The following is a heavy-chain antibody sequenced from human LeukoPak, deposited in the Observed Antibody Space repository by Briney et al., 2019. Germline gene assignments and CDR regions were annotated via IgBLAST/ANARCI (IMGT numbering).Heavy chain of an antibody. D-gene: IGHD6-19*01. CDR2: IYHSGST. Sequence: SETLSLTCTVSGYSISSGYYWGWIRQPPGKGLEWIGSIYHSGSTYYNPSLKSRVTISVDTSKNQFSLKLSSVTAADTAVYYCARVAGHYYYYYMDVWGKGTTVTVSS. V-gene: IGHV4-38-2*02. CDR1: GYSISSGYY. CDR3: ARVAGHYYYYYMDV. J-gene: IGHJ6*03.